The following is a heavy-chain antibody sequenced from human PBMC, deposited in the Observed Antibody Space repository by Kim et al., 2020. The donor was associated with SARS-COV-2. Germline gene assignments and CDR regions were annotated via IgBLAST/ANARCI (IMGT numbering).Heavy chain of an antibody. Sequence: GGSLRLSCAASGFTFDDYAMHWVRQAPGKGLEWVSLISWDGGSTYYADSVKGRFTISRDNSKNSLYLQMNSLRAEDTALYYCAKERSGVTMVRGVSPFDYWGQGTLVTVSS. CDR1: GFTFDDYA. D-gene: IGHD3-10*01. V-gene: IGHV3-43D*03. J-gene: IGHJ4*02. CDR2: ISWDGGST. CDR3: AKERSGVTMVRGVSPFDY.